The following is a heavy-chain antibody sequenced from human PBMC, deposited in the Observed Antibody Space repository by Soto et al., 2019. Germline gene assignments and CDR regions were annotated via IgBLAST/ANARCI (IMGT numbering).Heavy chain of an antibody. CDR2: IYYSGST. V-gene: IGHV4-30-4*01. Sequence: PSETLSLTCTVSGGSISSGDYYWSWIRQPPGKGLEWIGYIYYSGSTYYNPSLKSRVTISVDTSKNQFSLKLSSVTAADTAVYYCARVERRFGELLYYYWGQGTLVTVSS. D-gene: IGHD3-10*01. J-gene: IGHJ4*02. CDR3: ARVERRFGELLYYY. CDR1: GGSISSGDYY.